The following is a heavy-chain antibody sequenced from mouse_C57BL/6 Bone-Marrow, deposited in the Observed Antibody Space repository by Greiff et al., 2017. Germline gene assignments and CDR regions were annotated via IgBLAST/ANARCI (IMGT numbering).Heavy chain of an antibody. CDR1: GYAFSSSW. V-gene: IGHV1-82*01. CDR2: IYPGDGDT. D-gene: IGHD3-2*02. Sequence: VQLQQSGPELVKPGASVKISCKASGYAFSSSWLNWVKQRPGKGLEWIVRIYPGDGDTNYNGKFKGKATLTADKSSSTAYMQLSSLTSEDSAVYFCARELRLRMDYWGQGTSVTVSS. J-gene: IGHJ4*01. CDR3: ARELRLRMDY.